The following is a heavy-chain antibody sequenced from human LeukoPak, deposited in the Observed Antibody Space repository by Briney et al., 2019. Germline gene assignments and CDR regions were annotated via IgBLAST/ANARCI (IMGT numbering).Heavy chain of an antibody. Sequence: PGGSLRLSCAAPGLTFSNYNMNWVRQAPGKGLEWISAITSSSSYTFYADSVKGRFTISRDNAQNSLYLQMNSLRVEDTAIYYCARDPYNGAYSEGYYYYYMDVWGQGTLVTVSS. CDR3: ARDPYNGAYSEGYYYYYMDV. V-gene: IGHV3-21*01. D-gene: IGHD1-1*01. J-gene: IGHJ6*03. CDR2: ITSSSSYT. CDR1: GLTFSNYN.